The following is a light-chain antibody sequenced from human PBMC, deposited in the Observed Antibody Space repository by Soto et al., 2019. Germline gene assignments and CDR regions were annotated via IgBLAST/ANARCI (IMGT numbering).Light chain of an antibody. J-gene: IGLJ2*01. V-gene: IGLV2-14*01. CDR2: DVS. Sequence: QSALTQPASVSGSPGQSITISCTGTSSDVGGYNYVSWYQQHPGKAPKLMIYDVSNRPSGVSNRLSGSKSGNTASLTISGLQAEDEADYYCSSYTSSSTRVFGGGTKLTVL. CDR3: SSYTSSSTRV. CDR1: SSDVGGYNY.